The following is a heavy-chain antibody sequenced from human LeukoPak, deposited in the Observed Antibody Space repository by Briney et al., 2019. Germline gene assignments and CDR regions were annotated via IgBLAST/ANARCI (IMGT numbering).Heavy chain of an antibody. D-gene: IGHD1-26*01. Sequence: PGGSLRLSCAASGFTPRSYGMNWVRQAPGKGLEWVSYISTSSYYIYYADSVKGRFTISRDDAKNSLYLQMHSLRTEDTAVYYCARDASGSSTGLIDSWGQGTLVTVSS. CDR1: GFTPRSYG. V-gene: IGHV3-21*01. CDR3: ARDASGSSTGLIDS. CDR2: ISTSSYYI. J-gene: IGHJ4*02.